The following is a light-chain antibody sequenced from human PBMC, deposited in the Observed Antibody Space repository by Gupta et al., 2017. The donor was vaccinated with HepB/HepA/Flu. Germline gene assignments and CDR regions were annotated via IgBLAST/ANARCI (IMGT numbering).Light chain of an antibody. CDR2: RSN. CDR3: VAWDDTLGGWV. J-gene: IGLJ3*02. V-gene: IGLV1-47*01. CDR1: HSNIGTNF. Sequence: QSVLTPPPSASGTPGPRVIIPCSGSHSNIGTNFMYWFQQFPGTAPKPLIFRSNQRPSGVPDRFSGSKSGTSASLAISGLRSEDEADYYCVAWDDTLGGWVFGGGTKLTVL.